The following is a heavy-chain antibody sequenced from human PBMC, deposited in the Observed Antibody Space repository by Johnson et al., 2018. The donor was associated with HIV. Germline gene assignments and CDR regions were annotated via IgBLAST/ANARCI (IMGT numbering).Heavy chain of an antibody. D-gene: IGHD4-23*01. CDR1: GFTFSSYG. J-gene: IGHJ3*02. CDR3: AKVGATVITPRGEAFDI. CDR2: ISYDGSNK. Sequence: QVQLVESGGGVVQPGRSLRLSCVASGFTFSSYGIHWVRQAPGKGLEWVAIISYDGSNKYYADSVKGRLTISRDNSKNTPYLQMNSLRAEDTAVYYCAKVGATVITPRGEAFDIWGQGSMVTVSS. V-gene: IGHV3-30*18.